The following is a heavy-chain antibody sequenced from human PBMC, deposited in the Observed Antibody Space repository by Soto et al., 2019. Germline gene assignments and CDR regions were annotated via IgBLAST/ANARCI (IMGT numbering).Heavy chain of an antibody. D-gene: IGHD3-3*01. V-gene: IGHV3-48*03. J-gene: IGHJ4*02. CDR3: ASYDFWSGYFGY. CDR1: GFTFSSYE. CDR2: ISSSGSTI. Sequence: LRLSCAASGFTFSSYEMNWVRQAPGKGLEWVSYISSSGSTIYYADSVKGRFTISRDNAKNSLYLQMNSLRAEGTAVYYCASYDFWSGYFGYWGQRTLVTVSS.